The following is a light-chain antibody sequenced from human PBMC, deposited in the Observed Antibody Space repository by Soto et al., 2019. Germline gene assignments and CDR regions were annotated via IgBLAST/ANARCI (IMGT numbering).Light chain of an antibody. V-gene: IGLV2-14*01. CDR2: EVS. Sequence: QSALTQPASVSGSPGQSITISCTGTSSDVGGYNYLSWYQQHPGKAPRVMIYEVSNLLSGVSNRFSGSKSGNTASLTISGLLAADAADYFCSSYTARGTPVFGGGTKHTVL. J-gene: IGLJ3*02. CDR1: SSDVGGYNY. CDR3: SSYTARGTPV.